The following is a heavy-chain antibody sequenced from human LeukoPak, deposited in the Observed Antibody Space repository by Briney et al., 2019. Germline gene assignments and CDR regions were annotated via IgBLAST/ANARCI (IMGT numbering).Heavy chain of an antibody. Sequence: ASVKVSCKASGYTFNNYGISWVRQAPGQGLEWMGWISVYNGDTNYAQKLQGRVTMTTDTSTSTAYMELRSLRSDDTAVYYCARVRLQLWFPFDYWGQGTLVTVSS. CDR3: ARVRLQLWFPFDY. CDR2: ISVYNGDT. CDR1: GYTFNNYG. J-gene: IGHJ4*02. V-gene: IGHV1-18*01. D-gene: IGHD5-18*01.